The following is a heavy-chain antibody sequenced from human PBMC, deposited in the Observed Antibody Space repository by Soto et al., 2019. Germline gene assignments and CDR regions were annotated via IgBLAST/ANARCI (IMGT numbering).Heavy chain of an antibody. CDR3: ARGSTIVRGAPSWFDP. CDR1: GGTFSRYT. CDR2: IIPIAAIA. J-gene: IGHJ5*02. V-gene: IGHV1-69*02. D-gene: IGHD3-10*01. Sequence: QVQLVKSGAEVKKAGSSVKVSCKASGGTFSRYTINWVRQAPGQGLEWMGRIIPIAAIANYTQKFQGRVTITVDKSSTTAYMELSSLRSDDTAVYYCARGSTIVRGAPSWFDPWGQGTLVTVSS.